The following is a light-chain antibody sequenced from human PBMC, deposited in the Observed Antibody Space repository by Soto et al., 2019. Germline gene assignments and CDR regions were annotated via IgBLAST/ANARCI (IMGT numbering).Light chain of an antibody. Sequence: DLPMTQSPSTLSASIGDRVTITCRASQSISTWLAWYQQKPGKAPNLIIYDASRLESGVPSRFSGTGSGTEFTLTISSLQPDDFATYYCQHCNNYLITFGQGTRLEIK. J-gene: IGKJ5*01. CDR2: DAS. CDR1: QSISTW. CDR3: QHCNNYLIT. V-gene: IGKV1-5*01.